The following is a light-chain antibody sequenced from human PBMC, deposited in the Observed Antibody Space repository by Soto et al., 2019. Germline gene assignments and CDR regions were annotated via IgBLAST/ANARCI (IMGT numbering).Light chain of an antibody. Sequence: EIVMTQSPATLSVSPGERATLSCRASQSVSSNLAWYQQKPGQAPRLLIYGASTRATGIPARFSGSGSGTEFTLTSSRLQSEYVAVYYCQQYNNLPQTFGQGTKVEIK. CDR2: GAS. CDR3: QQYNNLPQT. J-gene: IGKJ1*01. V-gene: IGKV3-15*01. CDR1: QSVSSN.